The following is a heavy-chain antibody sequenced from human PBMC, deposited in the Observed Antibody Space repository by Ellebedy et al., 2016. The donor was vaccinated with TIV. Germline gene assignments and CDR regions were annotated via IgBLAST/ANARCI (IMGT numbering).Heavy chain of an antibody. D-gene: IGHD3-10*01. CDR3: ARAGRPLDY. CDR2: IKQDESEK. CDR1: GFTFSSYW. V-gene: IGHV3-7*04. J-gene: IGHJ4*02. Sequence: GESLKISCAASGFTFSSYWMSWVRQAPGKGLEWVANIKQDESEKYYVGSVKGRFTVSRDNAEKSLYLQMNSLRADDSAVYYCARAGRPLDYWGQGTLVTVSS.